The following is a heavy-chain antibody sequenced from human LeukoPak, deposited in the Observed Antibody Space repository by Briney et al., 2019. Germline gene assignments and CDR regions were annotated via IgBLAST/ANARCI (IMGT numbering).Heavy chain of an antibody. CDR3: AKETLVSSWYFFDY. D-gene: IGHD6-13*01. V-gene: IGHV3-30*18. CDR1: GFTFSDYY. CDR2: ISYDGSNQ. Sequence: GGSLRLSCAASGFTFSDYYMSWVRQAPGKGLEWVAVISYDGSNQYYADSVKGRFTISRDNSKNTLYLQMNSLRAEDTALYYCAKETLVSSWYFFDYWGQGILVTVSS. J-gene: IGHJ4*02.